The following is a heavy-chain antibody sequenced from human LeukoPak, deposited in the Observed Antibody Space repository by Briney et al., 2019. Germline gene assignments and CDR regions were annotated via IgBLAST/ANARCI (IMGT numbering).Heavy chain of an antibody. D-gene: IGHD3-10*01. Sequence: GASVKVSCKASGGTFSSYAISWVRQAPGQGLEWMGRIIPILGIANYAQKFQGRVTITADKSTSTAYMELSSLRSEDTAVYYYAKGVRGALEAEYWGQGTLVTVSS. CDR1: GGTFSSYA. V-gene: IGHV1-69*04. CDR3: AKGVRGALEAEY. CDR2: IIPILGIA. J-gene: IGHJ4*02.